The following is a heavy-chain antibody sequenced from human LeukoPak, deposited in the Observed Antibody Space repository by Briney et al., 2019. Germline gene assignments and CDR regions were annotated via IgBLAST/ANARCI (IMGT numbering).Heavy chain of an antibody. V-gene: IGHV4-39*01. CDR2: IYYSGST. CDR3: ARHAPSDQGSGSYVRSLCDP. D-gene: IGHD3-10*01. CDR1: GGSISSSSYY. J-gene: IGHJ5*02. Sequence: SETLSLTCTVSGGSISSSSYYWGWIRQPPGKGLEGIGSIYYSGSTYYNPSLKSRVTISVNKSKNQFCLELSSVTAPDRAVYYFARHAPSDQGSGSYVRSLCDPWGQGTLVTVSS.